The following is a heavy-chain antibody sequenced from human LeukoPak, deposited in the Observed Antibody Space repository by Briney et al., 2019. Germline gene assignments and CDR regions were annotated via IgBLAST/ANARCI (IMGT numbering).Heavy chain of an antibody. Sequence: NPSETLSLTCAVSGDSISNHIYYWDWIRQTPGKGLEWIGAVYYTGNAYYNPSLKSRVTISVDTSKNQFSLKLSSVTAADTAVYYCAPWRCGGDCYSWLWGQGTLVTVSS. V-gene: IGHV4-39*07. J-gene: IGHJ4*02. CDR1: GDSISNHIYY. CDR3: APWRCGGDCYSWL. CDR2: VYYTGNA. D-gene: IGHD2-21*02.